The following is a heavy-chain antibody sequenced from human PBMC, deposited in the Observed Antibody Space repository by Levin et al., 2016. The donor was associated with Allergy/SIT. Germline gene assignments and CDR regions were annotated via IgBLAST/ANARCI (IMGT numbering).Heavy chain of an antibody. Sequence: SVKVSCKASGFTFTSSAMQWVRQARGQRLEWIGWIVVGSGNTNYAQKFQERVTITRDMSTSTAYMELSSLRSEDTAVYYCAAESRHAYCSSTSCYSHWGQGTLVTVSS. D-gene: IGHD2-2*01. V-gene: IGHV1-58*02. CDR2: IVVGSGNT. CDR3: AAESRHAYCSSTSCYSH. J-gene: IGHJ4*02. CDR1: GFTFTSSA.